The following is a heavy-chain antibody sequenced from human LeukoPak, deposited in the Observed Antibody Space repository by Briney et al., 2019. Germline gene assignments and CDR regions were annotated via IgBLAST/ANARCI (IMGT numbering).Heavy chain of an antibody. CDR1: GFTFSSYA. Sequence: GGSLRLSCAASGFTFSSYAMSWVRQAPGKGLEWVSAISGSGGSTYYADSVKGRFTISRDNSKNTLYLQMNSLRAEDTAVYYCAKDDARNYDSSGYLWGQGTLVTVSS. J-gene: IGHJ4*02. CDR2: ISGSGGST. CDR3: AKDDARNYDSSGYL. V-gene: IGHV3-23*01. D-gene: IGHD3-22*01.